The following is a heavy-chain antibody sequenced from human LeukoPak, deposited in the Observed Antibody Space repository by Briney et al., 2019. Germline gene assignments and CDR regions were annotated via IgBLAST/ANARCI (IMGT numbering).Heavy chain of an antibody. D-gene: IGHD3-22*01. Sequence: SETLSFTCTVSGGSISSGSYYWSWIRQPAGKGLEWIGRIYTSGNTNYNPSLKSRVTISVDTSKNQFSLKLSFVTAADTAVYYCARSTGYYDSSKGYWGQGTLVTVSS. V-gene: IGHV4-61*02. CDR3: ARSTGYYDSSKGY. CDR2: IYTSGNT. J-gene: IGHJ4*02. CDR1: GGSISSGSYY.